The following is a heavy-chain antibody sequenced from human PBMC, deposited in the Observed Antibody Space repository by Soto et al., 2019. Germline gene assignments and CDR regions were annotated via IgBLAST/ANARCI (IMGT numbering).Heavy chain of an antibody. CDR2: IYYIGST. CDR1: SGSISSSSYY. J-gene: IGHJ5*02. CDR3: ARQVADWNYVGFDR. Sequence: PSETLSLTCTVSSGSISSSSYYWGWIRQPPGKGLEWIGSIYYIGSTYYNPSLKSRVTIYVDTSKNQFSLKLSSVTAADTAVYYCARQVADWNYVGFDRWGKGTLGTVYS. V-gene: IGHV4-39*01. D-gene: IGHD1-7*01.